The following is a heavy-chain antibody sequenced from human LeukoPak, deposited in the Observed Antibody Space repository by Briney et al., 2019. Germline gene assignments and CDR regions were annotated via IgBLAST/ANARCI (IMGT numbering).Heavy chain of an antibody. J-gene: IGHJ4*02. CDR3: ATDSNPLLRYCL. CDR2: INPSGGST. D-gene: IGHD3-9*01. V-gene: IGHV1-46*01. CDR1: GYTFTSYY. Sequence: ASVNVSCKASGYTFTSYYMHWVRQAPGQGLEWMGIINPSGGSTSYAQKFQGRVTMTEDTSTDTAYMELSSLRSEDTAVYYCATDSNPLLRYCLWGQGTLVTVSS.